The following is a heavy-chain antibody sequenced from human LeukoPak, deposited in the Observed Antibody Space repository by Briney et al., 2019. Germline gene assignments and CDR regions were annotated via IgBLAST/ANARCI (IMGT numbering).Heavy chain of an antibody. CDR2: ISYDGSNK. CDR1: GFTFSSCG. D-gene: IGHD3-3*01. CDR3: AKDLRTRITIFGVVYYYYGMDV. Sequence: PGGSLRLSCAASGFTFSSCGMHWVRQALGKGLEWVAVISYDGSNKYYADSVKGRFTISRDNSKNTLYLQMNSLRAEDTAVYYCAKDLRTRITIFGVVYYYYGMDVWGQGTTVTVSS. J-gene: IGHJ6*02. V-gene: IGHV3-30*18.